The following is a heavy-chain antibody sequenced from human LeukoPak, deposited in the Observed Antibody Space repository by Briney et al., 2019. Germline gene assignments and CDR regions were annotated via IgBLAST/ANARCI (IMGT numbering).Heavy chain of an antibody. D-gene: IGHD3-10*01. CDR1: VGSFSGYY. V-gene: IGHV4-34*01. CDR3: ARGQGLYGY. J-gene: IGHJ4*02. Sequence: PSETLSLTCAVYVGSFSGYYWSWIRQPPGKGLEWIGEINRSGSTNYNPSLQSPVTISVDTSKNQCSLKASSVTAADTAVYYCARGQGLYGYWGQGTLVTVSS. CDR2: INRSGST.